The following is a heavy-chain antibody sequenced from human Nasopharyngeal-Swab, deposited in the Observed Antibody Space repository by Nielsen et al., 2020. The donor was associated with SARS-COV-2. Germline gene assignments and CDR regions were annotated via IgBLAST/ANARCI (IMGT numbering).Heavy chain of an antibody. CDR3: APRQPTLVRGAYDP. V-gene: IGHV2-5*02. J-gene: IGHJ5*02. D-gene: IGHD3-10*01. Sequence: SGPTLVKPTPTLKMTCTFSGFSLSTSGVGVGWIRQPPGKALEWLALIYWDDEKSYSPSLKSRLTITTDTSKNQVVLTMTTMDPVDTATYSCAPRQPTLVRGAYDPSGQGTLVTVSS. CDR2: IYWDDEK. CDR1: GFSLSTSGVG.